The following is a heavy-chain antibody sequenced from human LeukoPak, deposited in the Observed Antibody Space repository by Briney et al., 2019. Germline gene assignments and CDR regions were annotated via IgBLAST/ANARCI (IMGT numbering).Heavy chain of an antibody. J-gene: IGHJ5*02. D-gene: IGHD4-17*01. CDR1: GGSISSYY. CDR2: IYTSGST. Sequence: NSSETLSLTCTVSGGSISSYYWSWIRQPAGKGLEWVGRIYTSGSTNYNPSLESRVTMSVDTSKNQFSLKLRSVTAADTAVYYCARDLYGDYVEINWFDPWGQGTLVTVSS. CDR3: ARDLYGDYVEINWFDP. V-gene: IGHV4-4*07.